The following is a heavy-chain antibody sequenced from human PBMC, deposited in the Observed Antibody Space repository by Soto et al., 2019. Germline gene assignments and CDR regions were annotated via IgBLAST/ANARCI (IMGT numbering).Heavy chain of an antibody. V-gene: IGHV1-69*13. J-gene: IGHJ6*02. Sequence: ASVKVSCKASGGTFSSYAISWVRQAPGQGLEWMGGIIPIFGTANYAQKFQGRVTITADESTSTAYMELSSLRSEDTAVYYCARANDYGANSYYYYGMDVWGQGTTVTVYS. CDR2: IIPIFGTA. CDR3: ARANDYGANSYYYYGMDV. D-gene: IGHD4-17*01. CDR1: GGTFSSYA.